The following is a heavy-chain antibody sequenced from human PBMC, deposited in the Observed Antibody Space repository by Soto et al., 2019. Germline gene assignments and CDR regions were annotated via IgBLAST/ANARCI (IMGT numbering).Heavy chain of an antibody. CDR2: INPNSGAT. V-gene: IGHV1-2*02. CDR3: AREGGDIVQMVHALPWY. D-gene: IGHD2-8*01. CDR1: GYTFTDYY. J-gene: IGHJ4*02. Sequence: GASVKVSCKASGYTFTDYYMHWVRQAPGQGLEWMGWINPNSGATSYAQRFQGRVTMTRDTSISTAYMELSRLTSDDTAVYYCAREGGDIVQMVHALPWYWGQGTLVTVSS.